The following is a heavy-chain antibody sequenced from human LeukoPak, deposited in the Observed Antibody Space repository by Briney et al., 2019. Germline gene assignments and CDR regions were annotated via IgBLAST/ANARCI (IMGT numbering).Heavy chain of an antibody. V-gene: IGHV4-34*01. CDR1: GGSFSGYY. CDR2: INHSGST. CDR3: ARHQIYGGNSLDQ. D-gene: IGHD4-17*01. J-gene: IGHJ4*02. Sequence: SETLSLTCAVYGGSFSGYYWSWIRQPPGKGLEWIGEINHSGSTNYNPSLKSRVTISVDTSKNQFSLKLSSVTAADTAVYYCARHQIYGGNSLDQWGQGTLVTVSS.